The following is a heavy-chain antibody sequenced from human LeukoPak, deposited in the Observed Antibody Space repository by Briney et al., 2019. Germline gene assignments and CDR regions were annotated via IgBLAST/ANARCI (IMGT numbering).Heavy chain of an antibody. J-gene: IGHJ4*02. CDR2: IDTAGDT. V-gene: IGHV3-13*01. Sequence: QPGWSLRLSCAASGFTFSNYDMHGVRQPTRKGLEWVSAIDTAGDTYYPDSVRGRFTFTRQNAKTSLSLKMNSLRAEDTAVYYCARAWRGCIGGRCPYYFDYWGQGTLVTVSS. CDR1: GFTFSNYD. CDR3: ARAWRGCIGGRCPYYFDY. D-gene: IGHD2-15*01.